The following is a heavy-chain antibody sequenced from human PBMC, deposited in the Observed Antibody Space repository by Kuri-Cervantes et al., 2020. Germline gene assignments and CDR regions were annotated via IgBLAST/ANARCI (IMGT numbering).Heavy chain of an antibody. J-gene: IGHJ6*03. CDR1: GFTFSSYG. D-gene: IGHD6-13*01. CDR3: ARALVKFGQQLVRAYYYYYMDV. CDR2: IRYDGSNK. Sequence: GESLKISCAASGFTFSSYGMHWVRQAPGKGLEWVAFIRYDGSNKYYADSVKGRFTISRDNSKNTLYLQMNSLRAEDTAVYYCARALVKFGQQLVRAYYYYYMDVWGKGTTVTVSS. V-gene: IGHV3-30*02.